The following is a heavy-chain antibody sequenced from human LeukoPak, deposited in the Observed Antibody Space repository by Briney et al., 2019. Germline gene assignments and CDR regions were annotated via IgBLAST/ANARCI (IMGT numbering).Heavy chain of an antibody. V-gene: IGHV3-21*04. CDR1: GFTFSSYS. J-gene: IGHJ3*02. CDR3: AREGARRDGYPENAFDI. CDR2: ISSSSSYI. D-gene: IGHD5-24*01. Sequence: PGGSLRLSCAASGFTFSSYSMNWVRQAPGKGLEWVSSISSSSSYIYYADSVKGRFTISRDNAKNSLYLQMNSLRAEDTAVYYCAREGARRDGYPENAFDIWGQGTMVTVSS.